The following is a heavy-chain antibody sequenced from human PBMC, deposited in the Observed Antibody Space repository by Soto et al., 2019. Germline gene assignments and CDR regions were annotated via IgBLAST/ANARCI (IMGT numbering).Heavy chain of an antibody. CDR3: ARLPSRHLVDY. CDR2: MFYGVST. Sequence: PSETLSLXCTVXXXXXXXXXXYWGWTRQPPGKGLEWIGSMFYGVSTYYNPSLKSRVAVSVDTSKNQFSLNLRSVTAADTAVYYCARLPSRHLVDYWGQGTLVTVSS. CDR1: XXXXXXXXXY. J-gene: IGHJ4*02. V-gene: IGHV4-39*01. D-gene: IGHD3-3*02.